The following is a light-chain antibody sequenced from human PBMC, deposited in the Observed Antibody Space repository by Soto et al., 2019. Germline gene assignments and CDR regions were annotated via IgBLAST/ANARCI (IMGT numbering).Light chain of an antibody. CDR1: QDISNY. Sequence: DIQMTLSPSSLSASVGDRVTITCQASQDISNYLNWYQHKPGKAPKVLIYAASSLQSGVPSRVSGSGSGTDFTLTISSLQPEDFATYYCQQSYSTPWTFGQGTKVDIK. J-gene: IGKJ1*01. CDR2: AAS. CDR3: QQSYSTPWT. V-gene: IGKV1-39*01.